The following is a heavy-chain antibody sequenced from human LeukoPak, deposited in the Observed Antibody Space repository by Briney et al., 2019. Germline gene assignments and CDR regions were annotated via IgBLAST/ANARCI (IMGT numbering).Heavy chain of an antibody. J-gene: IGHJ4*02. CDR2: INHREST. V-gene: IGHV4-34*01. D-gene: IGHD6-13*01. CDR1: GESFNGYY. Sequence: SETLSLTCAVSGESFNGYYWTWIRQPPGKGLEWIGEINHRESTNYNLSLKSRVTMSIDTSKNQFSLKLSSVTAADTAVYYCARLGIAAAGMRNFDYWGQGTLVTVSS. CDR3: ARLGIAAAGMRNFDY.